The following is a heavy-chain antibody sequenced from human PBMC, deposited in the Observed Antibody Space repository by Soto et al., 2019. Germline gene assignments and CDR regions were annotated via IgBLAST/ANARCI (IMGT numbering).Heavy chain of an antibody. V-gene: IGHV4-34*01. D-gene: IGHD3-16*01. CDR2: IDHSGFT. Sequence: SETLSLTCAVYGGSFRGYYWTWIRQPPGKGLEWIGEIDHSGFTNYNPPLKSRVTISADTSKNQFSLKLASVTAADTAVYYCARAEYTYNYRGIDSWGQGTLVTVS. CDR3: ARAEYTYNYRGIDS. CDR1: GGSFRGYY. J-gene: IGHJ5*01.